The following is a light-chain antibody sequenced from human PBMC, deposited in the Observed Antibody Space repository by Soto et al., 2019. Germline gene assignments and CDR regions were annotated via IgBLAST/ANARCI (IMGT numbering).Light chain of an antibody. CDR2: GAS. CDR3: QQYKDWPPLT. J-gene: IGKJ4*01. Sequence: EIVMTQSPVTLSASPGERVTLSCRASQSVNINLAWYQQRPGQAPRVLIYGASNRASGIPDRFSGSGSGTDFTLPISSLEPDDFALYYCQQYKDWPPLTFGGGTRVEIK. V-gene: IGKV3D-15*01. CDR1: QSVNIN.